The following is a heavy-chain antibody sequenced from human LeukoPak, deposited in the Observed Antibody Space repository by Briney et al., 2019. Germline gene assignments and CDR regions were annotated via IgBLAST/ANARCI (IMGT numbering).Heavy chain of an antibody. J-gene: IGHJ4*02. CDR1: GGSFSGYY. CDR3: ARGAGYSYGTFDY. D-gene: IGHD5-18*01. Sequence: NPSETLSLTCAVYGGSFSGYYWSWIRQPPGKGLEWIGEINHSGSPNYNPSLKSRVTISVDTSKNQFSLKLSSVTAADTAVYYCARGAGYSYGTFDYWGQGTLVTVSS. CDR2: INHSGSP. V-gene: IGHV4-34*01.